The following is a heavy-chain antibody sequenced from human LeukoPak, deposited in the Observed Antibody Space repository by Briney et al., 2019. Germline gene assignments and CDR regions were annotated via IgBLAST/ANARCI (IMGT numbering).Heavy chain of an antibody. V-gene: IGHV4-34*01. CDR1: GFTFGDYA. CDR2: INHSGST. D-gene: IGHD5-18*01. J-gene: IGHJ3*02. CDR3: ARHTRIQLWFRLRAFDI. Sequence: GSLRLSCTASGFTFGDYAMSWFRQAPGKGLEWIGEINHSGSTNYNPSLKSRVTISVDTSKNQFSLKLSSVTAADTAVYYCARHTRIQLWFRLRAFDIWGQGTMVTVSS.